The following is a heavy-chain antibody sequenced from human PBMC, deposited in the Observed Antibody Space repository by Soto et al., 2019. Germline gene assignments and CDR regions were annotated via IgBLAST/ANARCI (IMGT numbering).Heavy chain of an antibody. V-gene: IGHV3-30*18. D-gene: IGHD6-6*01. Sequence: PGGSLRLSCAASGFTFSNYGMHWVRQAPGKGLEWVAVLSYDGSNKYYADSVKGRFTISRDNSKNTLYLQMNSLRAEDTAVYYCAKDLTAARRKATGAFDIWGQGTMVTVSS. CDR2: LSYDGSNK. CDR3: AKDLTAARRKATGAFDI. CDR1: GFTFSNYG. J-gene: IGHJ3*02.